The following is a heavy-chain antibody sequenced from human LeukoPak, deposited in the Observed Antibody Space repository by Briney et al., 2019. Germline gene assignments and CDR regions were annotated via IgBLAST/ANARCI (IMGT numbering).Heavy chain of an antibody. Sequence: ASVKVSCKASGYTFTGYYMHWVRQAPGQGLEWMGWINPNSGGTNYAQKFQGRVTMTRDTSISTAYMELSRLRSDDTAVYYCARGRTTSLLWFGELEGDAFDIWGQGTMVTVSS. J-gene: IGHJ3*02. CDR1: GYTFTGYY. CDR2: INPNSGGT. CDR3: ARGRTTSLLWFGELEGDAFDI. V-gene: IGHV1-2*02. D-gene: IGHD3-10*01.